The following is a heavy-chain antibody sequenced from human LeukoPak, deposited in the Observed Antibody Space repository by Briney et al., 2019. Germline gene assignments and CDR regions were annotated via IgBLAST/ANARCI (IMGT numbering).Heavy chain of an antibody. J-gene: IGHJ3*02. V-gene: IGHV3-30*02. D-gene: IGHD3-9*01. CDR3: AKEYDILTGYYAFDI. CDR2: LRYDGTNK. CDR1: GFTFSSYG. Sequence: GGSLRLSCAASGFTFSSYGMHWVRQAPGKGLEGVALLRYDGTNKYYADSVKGRFTISRDNCKNTLYLQMNSLRAEDTAVYYCAKEYDILTGYYAFDIWGHGTMVTVSS.